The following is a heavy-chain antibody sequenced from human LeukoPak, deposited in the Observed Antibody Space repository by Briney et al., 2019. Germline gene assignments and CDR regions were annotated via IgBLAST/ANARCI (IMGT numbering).Heavy chain of an antibody. V-gene: IGHV4-61*02. J-gene: IGHJ3*01. Sequence: SETLSLTCTVSGGSISSGSYYWSWIRQPAGKGLEWIGRIYTSGSTNYNTSLKSRVTISVDTSKNQFSLKLSSVTAADTAVYYCARGDLYRGSNDAFDLWGQGTMVTVSS. CDR3: ARGDLYRGSNDAFDL. CDR1: GGSISSGSYY. D-gene: IGHD1-26*01. CDR2: IYTSGST.